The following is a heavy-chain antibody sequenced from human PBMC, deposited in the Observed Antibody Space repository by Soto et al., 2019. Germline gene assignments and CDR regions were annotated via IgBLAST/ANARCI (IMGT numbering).Heavy chain of an antibody. CDR3: ARLWCSGGSCYPGDWFDP. CDR1: GGSISSYY. Sequence: PWETLSLTCTVSGGSISSYYWSWIRQPAGKGLEWIGRIYTSGSTNYNPSLKSRVTMSVDTSKNQFSLKLSSVTAADTAVYYCARLWCSGGSCYPGDWFDPWGQGTLLTVSS. V-gene: IGHV4-4*07. J-gene: IGHJ5*02. CDR2: IYTSGST. D-gene: IGHD2-15*01.